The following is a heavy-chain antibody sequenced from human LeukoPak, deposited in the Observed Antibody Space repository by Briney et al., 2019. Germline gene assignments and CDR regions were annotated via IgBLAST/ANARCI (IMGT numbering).Heavy chain of an antibody. D-gene: IGHD3-22*01. V-gene: IGHV1-2*02. CDR3: ARTYYDSSGYYVMHPPHDAFDI. Sequence: ASVKVSCKASGYTFTGYYMHWVRQAPGQGLEWMGWINPNSGGTNYAQKFQGRVTMTRDTSISTAYMELSRLRSEDTAVYYCARTYYDSSGYYVMHPPHDAFDIWGQGTMVTVSS. CDR1: GYTFTGYY. CDR2: INPNSGGT. J-gene: IGHJ3*02.